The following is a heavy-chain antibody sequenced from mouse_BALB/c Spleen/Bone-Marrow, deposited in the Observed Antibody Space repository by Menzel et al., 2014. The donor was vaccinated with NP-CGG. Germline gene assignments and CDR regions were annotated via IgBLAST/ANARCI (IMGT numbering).Heavy chain of an antibody. J-gene: IGHJ4*01. V-gene: IGHV1-87*01. CDR1: GYTFTSYW. Sequence: QVQLQQSGAELARPGASVKLSCKASGYTFTSYWIQWVKQRPGQGLEWIGAIYPGDGDTRYTQKLKGKATLTADESSSTAYMQLSSLASEDSAVYYCAREGYYYGYAMDYWGQGTSVTVSS. D-gene: IGHD1-1*01. CDR2: IYPGDGDT. CDR3: AREGYYYGYAMDY.